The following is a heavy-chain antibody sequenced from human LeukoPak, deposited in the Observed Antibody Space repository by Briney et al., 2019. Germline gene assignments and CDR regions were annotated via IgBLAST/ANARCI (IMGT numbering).Heavy chain of an antibody. CDR2: IEQDGSEE. Sequence: GGSLRLSCAASGFTFSSYWMSWVRQAPGKGLEWVANIEQDGSEEYYVDSVKGRFTISRDNAKNSLYLQMNSLRAEDTAVYYCAKDTDVLRYFDWLSPFDYWGQGTLVTVSS. V-gene: IGHV3-7*04. CDR1: GFTFSSYW. CDR3: AKDTDVLRYFDWLSPFDY. J-gene: IGHJ4*02. D-gene: IGHD3-9*01.